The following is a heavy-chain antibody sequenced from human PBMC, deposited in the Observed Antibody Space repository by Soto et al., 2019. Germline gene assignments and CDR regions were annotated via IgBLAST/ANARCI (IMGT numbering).Heavy chain of an antibody. CDR1: GGSISSGGYY. CDR3: ALSEAIFGVVPPGY. CDR2: IYYSGST. V-gene: IGHV4-31*03. D-gene: IGHD3-3*01. Sequence: PSETLSLTCTVSGGSISSGGYYWSWIRQHPGKGLEWIGYIYYSGSTYYNPSLKSRVTISVDTSKNQFSLKLSSVTAADTAVYYCALSEAIFGVVPPGYWGQGXLVTVSS. J-gene: IGHJ4*02.